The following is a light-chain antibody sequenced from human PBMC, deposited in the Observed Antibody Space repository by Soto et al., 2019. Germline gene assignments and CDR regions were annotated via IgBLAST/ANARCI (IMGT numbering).Light chain of an antibody. CDR1: QSVNSN. CDR2: DAS. V-gene: IGKV3-15*01. CDR3: QQYHNWLT. Sequence: EIVVTQSPATLSVSPGERGTLSCRASQSVNSNLAWYQQKPGQAPRLLMYDASTRATGVPARFSGSGSGTEFTLTISSLQSEDFAVYYCQQYHNWLTFGGGTNVEI. J-gene: IGKJ4*01.